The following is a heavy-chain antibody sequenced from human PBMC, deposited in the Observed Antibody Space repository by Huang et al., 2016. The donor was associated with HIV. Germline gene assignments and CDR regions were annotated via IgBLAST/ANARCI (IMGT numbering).Heavy chain of an antibody. Sequence: QVQLVESGGGVVQPGGSLRLSCAASGSTFSSYGMHWVRQGTGKGLEWGAFIHYDGSNRYYADSVKGRFTISRDNSKNTLYLQMNSLRAEDTAVYFCAKFGSSGYLPRYSFDYWGQGTLVTVSS. J-gene: IGHJ4*02. CDR3: AKFGSSGYLPRYSFDY. CDR1: GSTFSSYG. D-gene: IGHD3-22*01. CDR2: IHYDGSNR. V-gene: IGHV3-30*02.